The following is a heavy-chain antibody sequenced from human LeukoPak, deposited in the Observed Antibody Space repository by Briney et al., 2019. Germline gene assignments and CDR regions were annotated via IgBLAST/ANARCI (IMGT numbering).Heavy chain of an antibody. J-gene: IGHJ4*02. Sequence: GGSLRLSCTASGFTFSTYAMSWVRQAPGKGLEWVSAISGSGGSTYYADSVKGRFTISRDNSKNTLYLQMNSLRAEDTAVYYCAKHKLIVVVTAPFDYWGQGTLVTVSS. CDR2: ISGSGGST. CDR1: GFTFSTYA. CDR3: AKHKLIVVVTAPFDY. V-gene: IGHV3-23*01. D-gene: IGHD2-21*02.